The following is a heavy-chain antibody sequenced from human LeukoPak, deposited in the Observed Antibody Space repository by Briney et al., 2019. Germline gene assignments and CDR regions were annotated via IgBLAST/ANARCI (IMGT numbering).Heavy chain of an antibody. CDR3: ARGPRKAGYCSGGSCYSIPYFDY. CDR1: GYTFTSYY. D-gene: IGHD2-15*01. Sequence: ASVKVSCKASGYTFTSYYMHWVRQAPGQGLERMGIINPSGGSTSYAQKFQGRVTMTRDMSTSTVYMELSSLRSEDTAVYYCARGPRKAGYCSGGSCYSIPYFDYWGQGTLVTVSS. CDR2: INPSGGST. J-gene: IGHJ4*02. V-gene: IGHV1-46*01.